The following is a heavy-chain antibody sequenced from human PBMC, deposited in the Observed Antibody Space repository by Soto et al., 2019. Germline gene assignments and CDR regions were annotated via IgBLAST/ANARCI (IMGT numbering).Heavy chain of an antibody. Sequence: QVQLQESGPGLVKPSETLSLTCTVSGGSISSYYWGWIRQPPGKGLEWIGYIYYSGSTNYNPSLXSXVXXSVDTAKNQFSLRLSSVTAADTAVYYCARENYSDYWGQGTLVTVSS. CDR2: IYYSGST. CDR3: ARENYSDY. J-gene: IGHJ4*02. V-gene: IGHV4-59*01. CDR1: GGSISSYY.